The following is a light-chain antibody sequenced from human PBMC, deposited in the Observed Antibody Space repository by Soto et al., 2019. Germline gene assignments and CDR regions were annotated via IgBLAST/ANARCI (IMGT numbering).Light chain of an antibody. J-gene: IGKJ1*01. CDR1: QNINSY. Sequence: DIQMTQSPSSLSASVGDRVTITCRARQNINSYLNWYQQKPGKAPKLLIYAASSLQSGVPSRFSGTGSGTDFTLTINSLQPEDFATYYCQQTYSTPQTFGQGTKVEIK. CDR3: QQTYSTPQT. CDR2: AAS. V-gene: IGKV1-39*01.